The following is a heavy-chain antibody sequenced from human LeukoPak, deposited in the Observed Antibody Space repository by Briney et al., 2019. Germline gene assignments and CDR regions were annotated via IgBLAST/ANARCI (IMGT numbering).Heavy chain of an antibody. D-gene: IGHD6-19*01. V-gene: IGHV3-23*01. CDR1: GFSLSSYA. CDR3: ARDAYSSGWLGWFDP. J-gene: IGHJ5*02. Sequence: PGGSLRLSCAASGFSLSSYAMSWVRQAPGKGLEWVSAISSTDAGTYHADSVRGRFTISRDSSKNTLYLQMNSLRVEDTAVYYCARDAYSSGWLGWFDPWGQGTLVTVSS. CDR2: ISSTDAGT.